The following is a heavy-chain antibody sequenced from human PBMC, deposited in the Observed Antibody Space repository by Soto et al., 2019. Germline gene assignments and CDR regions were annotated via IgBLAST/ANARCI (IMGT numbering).Heavy chain of an antibody. CDR3: ARVRDCTGGTCYSWWFDP. CDR2: IYYSGST. J-gene: IGHJ5*02. V-gene: IGHV4-61*05. CDR1: GGSISSSSYY. Sequence: SDTLSLTCTVSGGSISSSSYYWGWIRQPPGKGLEWIGYIYYSGSTYYNPSLKSRVTISLDTSKSQLSLKLSSVTAAVTALYYCARVRDCTGGTCYSWWFDPWGQGTLVTVSS. D-gene: IGHD2-15*01.